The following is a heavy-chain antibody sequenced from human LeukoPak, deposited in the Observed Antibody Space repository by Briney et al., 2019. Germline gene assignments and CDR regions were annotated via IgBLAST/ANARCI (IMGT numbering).Heavy chain of an antibody. CDR2: INHSGST. Sequence: PGGSLRLSCAASGFTFSNYWMSWVRQPPGKGLEWIGEINHSGSTNYNPSLKSRVTISVDTSKNQFSLKLSSVTAADTAVYYCARGDRGYDILTGYYRRPGSYGMDVWGKGTTVTVSS. D-gene: IGHD3-9*01. J-gene: IGHJ6*04. V-gene: IGHV4-34*01. CDR3: ARGDRGYDILTGYYRRPGSYGMDV. CDR1: GFTFSNYW.